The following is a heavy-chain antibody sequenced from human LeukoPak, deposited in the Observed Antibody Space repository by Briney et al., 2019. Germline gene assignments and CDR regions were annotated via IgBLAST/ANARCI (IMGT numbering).Heavy chain of an antibody. D-gene: IGHD6-19*01. CDR2: INHSGST. CDR1: GGSFSGYY. CDR3: ARGYQWLVRYNWFDP. V-gene: IGHV4-34*01. J-gene: IGHJ5*02. Sequence: PSETLSLTCAVYGGSFSGYYCSWIRQPPGKGLEWIGEINHSGSTDYNPSLKSQLIISVDTSKNQFSLKLSSVTAADTAVYYCARGYQWLVRYNWFDPWGQGTLVTVSS.